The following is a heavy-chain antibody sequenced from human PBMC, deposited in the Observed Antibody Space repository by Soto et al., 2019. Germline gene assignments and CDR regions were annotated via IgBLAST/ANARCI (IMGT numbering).Heavy chain of an antibody. CDR2: ISAYNGNT. J-gene: IGHJ6*02. CDR3: ARVPRGSGTYYYYGIDV. CDR1: GYTFTSYG. D-gene: IGHD1-7*01. V-gene: IGHV1-18*04. Sequence: QVRLVQSGAEVKKPGASVKVSCKASGYTFTSYGISWVRQAPGQGLEWMGWISAYNGNTNYAQKLQGRVTMNTDTSTSTASMELRSLRSDDTVVYYCARVPRGSGTYYYYGIDVWGQGTTVTVS.